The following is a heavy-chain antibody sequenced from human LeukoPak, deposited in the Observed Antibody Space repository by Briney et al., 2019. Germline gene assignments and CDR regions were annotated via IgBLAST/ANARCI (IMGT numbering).Heavy chain of an antibody. J-gene: IGHJ4*02. Sequence: PSETLSLTCTVSGASISSYYWSWIRQPPGKGLEWIGYIYYSGSTNYNPSLKSRVTISVDTSKNQFSLKLSSVTAADTAVYYCARQWGYSSGYYFDYWGQGTLVTVSS. V-gene: IGHV4-59*01. CDR3: ARQWGYSSGYYFDY. CDR2: IYYSGST. CDR1: GASISSYY. D-gene: IGHD3-22*01.